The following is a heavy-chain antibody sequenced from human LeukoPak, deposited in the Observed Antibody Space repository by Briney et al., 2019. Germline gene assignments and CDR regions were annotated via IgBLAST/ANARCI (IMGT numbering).Heavy chain of an antibody. CDR1: GGSFSGYY. CDR3: AGGYYDILAGPAGWFDP. D-gene: IGHD3-9*01. Sequence: PSETLSLTCAVYGGSFSGYYWSWIRQPPGKGLEWIGEINHSGSTNYNPSLKSRVTISVDTSKNQFSLKQSSVTAADTAVYYCAGGYYDILAGPAGWFDPWGQGTLVNGSS. J-gene: IGHJ5*02. CDR2: INHSGST. V-gene: IGHV4-34*01.